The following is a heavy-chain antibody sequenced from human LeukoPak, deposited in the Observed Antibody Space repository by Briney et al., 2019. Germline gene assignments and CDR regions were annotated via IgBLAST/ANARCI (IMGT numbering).Heavy chain of an antibody. V-gene: IGHV4-31*03. CDR3: ARELGYYDSSGTFDY. D-gene: IGHD3-22*01. Sequence: SQTLSPTCTVSGGSLSSAGYYWSWLRQHPVKGLEWIGYIYYSGSTYYNPSLQSRVTISLDTSKRQFSLKLTSVTAADTAVYYCARELGYYDSSGTFDYRGQGTLVTVSS. J-gene: IGHJ4*02. CDR1: GGSLSSAGYY. CDR2: IYYSGST.